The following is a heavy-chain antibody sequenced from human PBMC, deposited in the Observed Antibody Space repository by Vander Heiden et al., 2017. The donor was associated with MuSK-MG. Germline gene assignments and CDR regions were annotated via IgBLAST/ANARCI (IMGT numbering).Heavy chain of an antibody. D-gene: IGHD4-17*01. V-gene: IGHV3-48*01. J-gene: IGHJ3*02. Sequence: EVQLVESGGGLVQPGWSLRLSCAASGFTFSSYSINWVRQAPGKGLEWVSYISSSSSTINYADSVKGRFTISRDNAKNSLYLQMNSLRAEDTAVYYCARDPNDYGVPDAFDIWGQGTLVTVSS. CDR2: ISSSSSTI. CDR3: ARDPNDYGVPDAFDI. CDR1: GFTFSSYS.